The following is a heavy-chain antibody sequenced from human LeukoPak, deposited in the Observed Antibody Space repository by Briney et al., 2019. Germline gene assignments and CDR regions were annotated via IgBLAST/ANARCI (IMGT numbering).Heavy chain of an antibody. Sequence: GGSLRLSCSASGFTFSSCAMHWVRQAPGKGLEYVSAISSNGGSTYYADSVKGGFTISRDNSKNTLYPQMSSLRAEDTAVYYCVKGGRATTYNRFDPWGQGTLVTVSS. V-gene: IGHV3-64D*06. D-gene: IGHD5-12*01. CDR2: ISSNGGST. CDR1: GFTFSSCA. CDR3: VKGGRATTYNRFDP. J-gene: IGHJ5*02.